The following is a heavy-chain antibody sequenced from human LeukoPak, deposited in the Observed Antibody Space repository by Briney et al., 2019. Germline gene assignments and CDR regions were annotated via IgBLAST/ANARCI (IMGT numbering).Heavy chain of an antibody. V-gene: IGHV4-59*11. D-gene: IGHD3-22*01. CDR3: ARDYYDSRGEAFDI. Sequence: SETLSLACTVSGDSIGSHYWSWIRQPPGKGLEWIGYIFYVGSTNYNPSLKSRVTISVDTSKNQFSLKLNSVTAADTAVYYCARDYYDSRGEAFDIWGQGTMVTVSS. CDR2: IFYVGST. J-gene: IGHJ3*02. CDR1: GDSIGSHY.